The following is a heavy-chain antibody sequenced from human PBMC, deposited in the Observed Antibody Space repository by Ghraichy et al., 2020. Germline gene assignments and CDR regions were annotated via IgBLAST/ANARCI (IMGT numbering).Heavy chain of an antibody. D-gene: IGHD2-8*02. Sequence: VQVSCKASGGSFSTYAIGWVRQAPGQGLEWMGNIIPFYGTLNYAQKFQGRAAITADKSTDTAYMELSSLRSEDTAIYYCARSYWENSGRLGFDIWGQGTRVIVSS. V-gene: IGHV1-69*06. J-gene: IGHJ3*02. CDR1: GGSFSTYA. CDR3: ARSYWENSGRLGFDI. CDR2: IIPFYGTL.